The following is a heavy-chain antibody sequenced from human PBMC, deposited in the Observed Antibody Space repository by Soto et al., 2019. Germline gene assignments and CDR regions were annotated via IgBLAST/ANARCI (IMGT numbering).Heavy chain of an antibody. CDR3: ARGGYYYGSGSYADYYYYYMDV. V-gene: IGHV1-3*01. CDR2: INAGNGNT. Sequence: GVSVKVSCKASGYTFTSYAMHWVRQAPGQRLEWMGWINAGNGNTKYSQKFQGRVTITRDTSASTAYMELSSLRSEDTAVYYCARGGYYYGSGSYADYYYYYMDVWGKGTTVTV. J-gene: IGHJ6*03. D-gene: IGHD3-10*01. CDR1: GYTFTSYA.